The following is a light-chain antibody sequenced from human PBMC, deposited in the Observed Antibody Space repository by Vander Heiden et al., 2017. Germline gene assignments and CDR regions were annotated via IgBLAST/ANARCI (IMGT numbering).Light chain of an antibody. CDR2: SAS. Sequence: EIVTTQSPDSLAVTRGVTATVNCKASHSFLYNSNMKSYLAWYQQKPGQPPKLLMSSASTRESGVPERFSGSGSETDFTLTISSLHAEDVAVYYCHQYYRTPYTFGQGTKLEIK. CDR1: HSFLYNSNMKSY. J-gene: IGKJ2*01. CDR3: HQYYRTPYT. V-gene: IGKV4-1*01.